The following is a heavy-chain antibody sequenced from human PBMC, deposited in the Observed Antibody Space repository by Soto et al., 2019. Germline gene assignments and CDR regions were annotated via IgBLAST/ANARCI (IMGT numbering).Heavy chain of an antibody. D-gene: IGHD6-13*01. CDR2: ISAYNGNT. V-gene: IGHV1-18*01. CDR1: GYTFTSYG. Sequence: GASVKVSCKASGYTFTSYGISWVRQAPGQGLEWMGWISAYNGNTNYAQKLQGRVTMTTDTSTSTAYMELRSLRSDDTAVYYCAYCPRAAGTYYYYYMDVWGKGTTVTVSS. J-gene: IGHJ6*03. CDR3: AYCPRAAGTYYYYYMDV.